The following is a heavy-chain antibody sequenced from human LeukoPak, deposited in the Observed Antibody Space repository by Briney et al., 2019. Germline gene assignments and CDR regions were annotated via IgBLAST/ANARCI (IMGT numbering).Heavy chain of an antibody. CDR2: IWYDGSNK. D-gene: IGHD4-17*01. Sequence: RGSLRLSCAASGFTFSSYGMHWVRQAPGKGLEWVAVIWYDGSNKYYADSVKGRFTISRDNSKNTLYLQMNSLRAEDTAVYYCARGGDYGDYGNWFDPWGQGTLVTVSS. CDR1: GFTFSSYG. CDR3: ARGGDYGDYGNWFDP. V-gene: IGHV3-33*01. J-gene: IGHJ5*02.